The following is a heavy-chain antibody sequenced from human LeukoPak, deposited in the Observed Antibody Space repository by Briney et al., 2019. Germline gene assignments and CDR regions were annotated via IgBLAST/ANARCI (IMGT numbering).Heavy chain of an antibody. CDR1: GGSISSGGYY. CDR3: VRGRITMVRGAPWYFDL. J-gene: IGHJ2*01. V-gene: IGHV4-31*03. D-gene: IGHD3-10*01. CDR2: IYYSGST. Sequence: SETLSLTCTVSGGSISSGGYYWSWIRQHPGKGLEWIGYIYYSGSTYYNPSLKSRVTISVDTSKNQFSLKLSSVTAADTAVYYCVRGRITMVRGAPWYFDLWGRGTLVTVSS.